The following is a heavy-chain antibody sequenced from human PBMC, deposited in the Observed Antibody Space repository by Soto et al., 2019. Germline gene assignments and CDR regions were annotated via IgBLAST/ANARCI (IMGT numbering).Heavy chain of an antibody. CDR3: ARGGGVGVAGSAAFDM. V-gene: IGHV1-2*02. CDR2: INPATGAA. J-gene: IGHJ3*02. Sequence: QLHLVQSGAVVKKPGASVTVSCSASGYPVTAYYMHWVRQAPGRVLEWMGGINPATGAAKYTQTFQGRVTRTRDTSTSTVFMELSGLTSEDTAVFYCARGGGVGVAGSAAFDMWGQGTLVTVSS. D-gene: IGHD3-3*01. CDR1: GYPVTAYY.